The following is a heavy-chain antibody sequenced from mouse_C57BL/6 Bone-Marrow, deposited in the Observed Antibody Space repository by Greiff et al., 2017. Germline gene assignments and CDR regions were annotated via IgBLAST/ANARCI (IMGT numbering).Heavy chain of an antibody. CDR2: IYPRSGNT. CDR3: ARRGYYSSSLDY. Sequence: VMLVESGAELARPGASVKLSCKASGYTFTSYGISWVKQRTGQGLEWIGEIYPRSGNTYYNEKFKGKATMTADKASSTAYMELRSLTSEDSAVYFCARRGYYSSSLDYWGQGTTLTVSS. J-gene: IGHJ2*01. CDR1: GYTFTSYG. D-gene: IGHD1-1*01. V-gene: IGHV1-81*01.